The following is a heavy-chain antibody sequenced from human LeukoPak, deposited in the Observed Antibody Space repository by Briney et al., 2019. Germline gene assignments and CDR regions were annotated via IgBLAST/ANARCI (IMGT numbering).Heavy chain of an antibody. CDR3: AREVDSMNYYYYYYMDV. Sequence: PSQTLSLTCTVCGGSISSGSYYWRWIRQAAGKGVEWIGRIYTSGSTNYNPSLKSRVTISVDTSKHQFSLKLSSVTAADTAVYYCAREVDSMNYYYYYYMDVWGKGTTVTVSS. CDR1: GGSISSGSYY. J-gene: IGHJ6*03. D-gene: IGHD4-11*01. CDR2: IYTSGST. V-gene: IGHV4-61*02.